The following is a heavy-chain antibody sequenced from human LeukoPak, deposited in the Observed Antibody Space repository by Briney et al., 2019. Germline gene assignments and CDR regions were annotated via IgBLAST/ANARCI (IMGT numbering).Heavy chain of an antibody. CDR1: GGTFSSYA. CDR2: IIPILGIA. CDR3: ARSAFLQLWSPGHFDY. Sequence: GASVKVSCKASGGTFSSYAISWVRQAPGQGLEWMGRIIPILGIANYAQKFQGRVTITADKSTSTAYMELSSLRSEDTAVYYCARSAFLQLWSPGHFDYWGQGTLVTVSS. D-gene: IGHD5-18*01. J-gene: IGHJ4*02. V-gene: IGHV1-69*04.